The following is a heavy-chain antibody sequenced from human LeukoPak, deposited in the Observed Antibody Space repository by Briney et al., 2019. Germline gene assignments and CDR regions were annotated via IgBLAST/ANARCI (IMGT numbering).Heavy chain of an antibody. V-gene: IGHV1-18*01. CDR2: ISAYNANT. Sequence: ASVKVSCKASGYTFTNYGIIWVRQAPGQGLEWMGWISAYNANTNYPQKVRGRVTLTTDTSTSTAYMELRSLTSDDTAVYYCARSHSGSLRAPFDYWGQGTLVTVSS. CDR1: GYTFTNYG. J-gene: IGHJ4*02. CDR3: ARSHSGSLRAPFDY. D-gene: IGHD3-22*01.